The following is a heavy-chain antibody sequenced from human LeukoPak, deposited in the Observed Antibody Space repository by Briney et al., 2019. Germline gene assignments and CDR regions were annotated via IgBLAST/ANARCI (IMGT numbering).Heavy chain of an antibody. V-gene: IGHV4-39*01. Sequence: SETLSLTCSVSGDSIGSRSYYWSWIRQPPGKGLEWIGSIYYSGSTYYNPSLKSRVTISVDTSKNQFSLKLSSVTAADTAVYYCARHTVFGVVRPSYYYYGMDVWGQGTTVTVSS. J-gene: IGHJ6*02. CDR3: ARHTVFGVVRPSYYYYGMDV. D-gene: IGHD3-3*01. CDR2: IYYSGST. CDR1: GDSIGSRSYY.